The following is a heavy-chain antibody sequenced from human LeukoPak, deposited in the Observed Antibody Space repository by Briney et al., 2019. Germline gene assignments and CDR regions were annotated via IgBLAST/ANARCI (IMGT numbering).Heavy chain of an antibody. D-gene: IGHD4-17*01. J-gene: IGHJ3*02. CDR1: GSTFSSYG. V-gene: IGHV3-30*03. Sequence: GRSLRLSCAASGSTFSSYGMHWVRQAPGKGLEWVAVISYDGSNKFYADSVKGRFTISRDNSKNTLYLQMNSLRAEDTAVYYCARDSAYGDYLGAFDIWGQGTMVTVSS. CDR3: ARDSAYGDYLGAFDI. CDR2: ISYDGSNK.